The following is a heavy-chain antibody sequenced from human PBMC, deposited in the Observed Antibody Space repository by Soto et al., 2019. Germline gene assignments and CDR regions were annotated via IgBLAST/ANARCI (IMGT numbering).Heavy chain of an antibody. CDR1: GFTFSYG. V-gene: IGHV3-30*18. J-gene: IGHJ4*02. CDR3: AELVIGYCRGNTFEDY. Sequence: VQLLESGGGLIQPGGSLRLSCAASGFTFSYGIHWLRQAPGKGLEWVSYISYDSSNKIYGDSVKSRFTISRVNSKNTQFLQMMSLRAEDTALYYCAELVIGYCRGNTFEDYLGQGTLIAVS. D-gene: IGHD2-15*01. CDR2: ISYDSSNK.